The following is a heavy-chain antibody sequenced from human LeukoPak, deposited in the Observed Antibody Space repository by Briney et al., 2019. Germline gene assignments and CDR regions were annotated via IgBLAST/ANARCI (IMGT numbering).Heavy chain of an antibody. Sequence: GGSLRLSCAASGFTFSDYYMSWIRQAPGKGLEWVSYISSSGSTIYYADSVKGRFTISRDNAKNSLYLQMNSLRAEDTAVYYCARAAPRFFNYYDSSGYYRGYFDYWGQGTLVTVSS. J-gene: IGHJ4*02. CDR3: ARAAPRFFNYYDSSGYYRGYFDY. V-gene: IGHV3-11*01. CDR1: GFTFSDYY. CDR2: ISSSGSTI. D-gene: IGHD3-22*01.